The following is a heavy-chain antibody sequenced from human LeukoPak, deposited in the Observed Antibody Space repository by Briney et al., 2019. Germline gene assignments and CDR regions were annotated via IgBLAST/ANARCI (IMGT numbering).Heavy chain of an antibody. V-gene: IGHV4-39*01. CDR1: GGSISSRIYY. CDR3: ARLDYDSSGLIDY. J-gene: IGHJ4*02. Sequence: PSETLSLTCTVSGGSISSRIYYWGWIRQPPGRGLEWIGSISYSGSTYYNPSLKSRVTISVDTSKNQFSLTLSSVTAADTAVYNCARLDYDSSGLIDYWGQGTLVTVSS. D-gene: IGHD3-22*01. CDR2: ISYSGST.